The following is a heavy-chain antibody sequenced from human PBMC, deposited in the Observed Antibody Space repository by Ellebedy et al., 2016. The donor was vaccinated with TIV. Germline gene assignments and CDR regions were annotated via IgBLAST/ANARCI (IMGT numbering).Heavy chain of an antibody. CDR3: VRGDSGIY. D-gene: IGHD2-15*01. CDR1: GFTLSTYW. CDR2: INSDGSGT. V-gene: IGHV3-74*01. Sequence: GESLKISCAASGFTLSTYWMYWVRQAPGNGLVWVSRINSDGSGTAYADSVKGRFTISRDTAKNTLYLQMNSLRVEDTAVYYCVRGDSGIYWGQGTLVTVSS. J-gene: IGHJ4*02.